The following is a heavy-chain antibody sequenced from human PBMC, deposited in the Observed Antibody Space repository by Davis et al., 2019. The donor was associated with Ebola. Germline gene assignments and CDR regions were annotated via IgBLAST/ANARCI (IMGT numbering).Heavy chain of an antibody. Sequence: PSETLSLTCAVYGGSFSGYYWSWIRQPPGKGLEWIGEINHSGSTNYNPSLKSRVTISVDTSKNKFSLKLSSVTAADTAVYYCARSSIAARRLDYWGQGTLITVSS. CDR3: ARSSIAARRLDY. V-gene: IGHV4-34*01. CDR1: GGSFSGYY. D-gene: IGHD6-6*01. CDR2: INHSGST. J-gene: IGHJ4*02.